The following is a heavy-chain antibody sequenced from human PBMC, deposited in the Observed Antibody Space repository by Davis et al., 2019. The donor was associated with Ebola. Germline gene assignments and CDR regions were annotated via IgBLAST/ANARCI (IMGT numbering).Heavy chain of an antibody. D-gene: IGHD2-2*01. CDR2: ISGSGGST. J-gene: IGHJ6*02. V-gene: IGHV3-23*01. CDR1: GFTFSNYP. CDR3: ARGRGYCSSTSCFIMDV. Sequence: GESLKISCAASGFTFSNYPMNWVRQAPGKGLEWVSAISGSGGSTYYADSVKGRFTISRDNSKNTLYLQMNSLRAEDTAVYYCARGRGYCSSTSCFIMDVWGQGTTVTVSS.